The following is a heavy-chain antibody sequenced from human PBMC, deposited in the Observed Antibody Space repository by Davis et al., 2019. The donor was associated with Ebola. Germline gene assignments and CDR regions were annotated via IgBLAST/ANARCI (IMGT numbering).Heavy chain of an antibody. CDR2: ISYDGGNK. V-gene: IGHV3-30*03. CDR3: ARKPFTYDAFDI. Sequence: GESLKISCVGSGFMFSGDAMHWVRQAPGKGLEWVAVISYDGGNKHYSDSVKGRFTISRDNSKNTLFLQMDSLNNEDTAVYFCARKPFTYDAFDIWGRGTRVTVAS. J-gene: IGHJ3*02. CDR1: GFMFSGDA. D-gene: IGHD1-14*01.